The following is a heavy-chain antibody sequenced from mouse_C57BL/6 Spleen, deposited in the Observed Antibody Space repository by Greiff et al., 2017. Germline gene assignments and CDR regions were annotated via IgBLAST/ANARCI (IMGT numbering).Heavy chain of an antibody. V-gene: IGHV1-53*01. Sequence: VQLQQPGTELVKPGASVKLSCKASGYTFTSYWMHWVKQRPGQGLEWIGNINPSNGGTNYNEKFKSKATLTVDKSSSTSYMQLSSLTSEDSSVYYCARYGFEPRYFDYWGQGTTLTVSS. CDR2: INPSNGGT. J-gene: IGHJ2*01. CDR3: ARYGFEPRYFDY. D-gene: IGHD2-2*01. CDR1: GYTFTSYW.